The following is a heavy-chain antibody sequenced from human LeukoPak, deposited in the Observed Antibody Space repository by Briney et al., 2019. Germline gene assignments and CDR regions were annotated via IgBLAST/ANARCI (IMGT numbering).Heavy chain of an antibody. Sequence: PGGSLRLSCAASGFTFSSYWMSWVRQAPGKGLEWVANIKQDGSEKYYVDSVKGRFTISRDNAKNSLYLQMNSLRAEDTAVYYCAKDGDIVVVPAAIFVDYWGQGTLVTVSS. J-gene: IGHJ4*02. D-gene: IGHD2-2*01. CDR2: IKQDGSEK. CDR1: GFTFSSYW. V-gene: IGHV3-7*01. CDR3: AKDGDIVVVPAAIFVDY.